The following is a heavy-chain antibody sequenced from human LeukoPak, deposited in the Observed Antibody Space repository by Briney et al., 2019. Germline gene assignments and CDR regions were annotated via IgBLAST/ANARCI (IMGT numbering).Heavy chain of an antibody. V-gene: IGHV4-30-4*01. J-gene: IGHJ4*02. CDR2: IYYSGST. Sequence: SETLSLTCTVSGGCISSGDYYWSWIRQPPGKGLEWIGYIYYSGSTYYNPSLKSRVTISVDTSKNQFSLKLSSVTAADTAVYYCARDGLAYCGGDCFYYWGQGTLVTVSS. CDR3: ARDGLAYCGGDCFYY. D-gene: IGHD2-21*01. CDR1: GGCISSGDYY.